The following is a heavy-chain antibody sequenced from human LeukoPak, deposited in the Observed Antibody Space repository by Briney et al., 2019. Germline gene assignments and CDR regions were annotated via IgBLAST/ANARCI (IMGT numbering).Heavy chain of an antibody. V-gene: IGHV3-23*01. CDR1: GFTFRSYA. J-gene: IGHJ4*02. Sequence: GGSLRLSXAASGFTFRSYAMSWVRQAPGKGLEWVSAISGSGGSTYYADSVKGRFTISRDNSKNTLYLQMNSLRAEDTAVYYCAKDQATVVTQGDYWGQGTLVTVSS. CDR3: AKDQATVVTQGDY. CDR2: ISGSGGST. D-gene: IGHD4-23*01.